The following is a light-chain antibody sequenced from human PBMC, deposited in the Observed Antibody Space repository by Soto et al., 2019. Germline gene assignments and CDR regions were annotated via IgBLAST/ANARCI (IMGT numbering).Light chain of an antibody. J-gene: IGLJ3*02. CDR2: GDS. Sequence: QSVLTQPPSVAGAPGQRVTISCTGSSSNIGAGYNVHWYQQVPGTAPKLLIYGDSNRPSGVPDRFSGSKSGTSASLAITGLQAEDEADDYCQSYDSSLSGWLFGGGTKLTVL. CDR3: QSYDSSLSGWL. V-gene: IGLV1-40*01. CDR1: SSNIGAGYN.